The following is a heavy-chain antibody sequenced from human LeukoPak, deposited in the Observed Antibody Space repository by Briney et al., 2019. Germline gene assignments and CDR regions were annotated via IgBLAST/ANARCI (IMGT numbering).Heavy chain of an antibody. CDR3: ARLNYYGSGSYYRGSQRAFDY. CDR1: GGSISSSSYY. J-gene: IGHJ4*02. CDR2: IYYSGST. V-gene: IGHV4-39*01. Sequence: SETLSLTCTVSGGSISSSSYYWGWIRQPPGKGLEWIGSIYYSGSTYYNPSLKSRVTISVDTSKNQFSLKLSSVTAADAAVYYCARLNYYGSGSYYRGSQRAFDYWGKGTLVTVSS. D-gene: IGHD3-10*01.